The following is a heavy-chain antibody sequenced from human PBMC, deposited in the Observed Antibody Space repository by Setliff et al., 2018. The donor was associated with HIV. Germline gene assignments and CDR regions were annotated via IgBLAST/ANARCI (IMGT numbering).Heavy chain of an antibody. Sequence: HPGGSLRLSCVASGFTFSPYWMHWVRQVPGKGLVWVSRINGGGNTYYADSVKGRFTISRDNSKNTVYLQINSLRAEDTAVYYCARGPTSRYFDWSFSGARGTFNYWGQGTLVTVSS. CDR2: INGGGNT. CDR1: GFTFSPYW. V-gene: IGHV3-74*01. CDR3: ARGPTSRYFDWSFSGARGTFNY. D-gene: IGHD3-9*01. J-gene: IGHJ4*02.